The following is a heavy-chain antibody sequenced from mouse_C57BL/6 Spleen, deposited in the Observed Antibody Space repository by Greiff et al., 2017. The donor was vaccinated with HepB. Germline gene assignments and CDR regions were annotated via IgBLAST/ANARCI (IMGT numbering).Heavy chain of an antibody. CDR3: ARHVYYDYSFAY. J-gene: IGHJ3*01. CDR1: GFTFSSYT. D-gene: IGHD2-4*01. V-gene: IGHV5-9*01. Sequence: VKLVESGGGLVKPGGSLKLSCAASGFTFSSYTMSWVRQTPEKRLEWVATISGGGGNTYYPDSVKGRFTISRDNAKNTLYLQMSSLRSEDTALYYCARHVYYDYSFAYWGQGTLVTVSA. CDR2: ISGGGGNT.